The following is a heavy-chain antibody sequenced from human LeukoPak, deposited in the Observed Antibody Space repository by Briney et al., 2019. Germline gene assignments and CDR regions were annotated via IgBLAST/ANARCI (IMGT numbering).Heavy chain of an antibody. J-gene: IGHJ3*02. V-gene: IGHV4-4*07. Sequence: SETLSLTCTVSGGSISNYDWSWIWQPVGKGLEWIGRIYSSGSTDYNPSLKSRVTMSIDTSKNQFSLKLASVTAADTAVYYCARRESGSNAFRIWGQGTMVTVSS. CDR3: ARRESGSNAFRI. CDR2: IYSSGST. D-gene: IGHD3-10*01. CDR1: GGSISNYD.